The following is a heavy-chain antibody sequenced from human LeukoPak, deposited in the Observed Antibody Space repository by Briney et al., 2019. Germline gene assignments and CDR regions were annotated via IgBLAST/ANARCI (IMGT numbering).Heavy chain of an antibody. V-gene: IGHV3-7*01. Sequence: PGGSLRLSCAASGFTLSSYWMSWVRQAPGKGLEWVANIKQDGGEKYYLESVRGRFTISRDNAKNSLLLQMNSLRAEDTAVYYCARGAYGPGSFPFDCWGQGTLVTVSS. CDR3: ARGAYGPGSFPFDC. CDR1: GFTLSSYW. CDR2: IKQDGGEK. J-gene: IGHJ4*02. D-gene: IGHD3-10*01.